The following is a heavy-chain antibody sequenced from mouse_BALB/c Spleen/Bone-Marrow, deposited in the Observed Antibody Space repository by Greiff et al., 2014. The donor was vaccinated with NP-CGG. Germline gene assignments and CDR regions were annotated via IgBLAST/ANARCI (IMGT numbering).Heavy chain of an antibody. CDR1: GFTFSSYA. Sequence: EVKLMESGGGLVKPGGSLKLSCAASGFTFSSYAMSWVRQTPEKRLEWVASISSGGSTYYPDSVKVRFTISRDNARNILYLQMSRRRPEDTAMYYCAKRGAYGNFWFAYWGQGTLVTVSA. CDR2: ISSGGST. J-gene: IGHJ3*01. V-gene: IGHV5-6-5*01. CDR3: AKRGAYGNFWFAY. D-gene: IGHD2-10*02.